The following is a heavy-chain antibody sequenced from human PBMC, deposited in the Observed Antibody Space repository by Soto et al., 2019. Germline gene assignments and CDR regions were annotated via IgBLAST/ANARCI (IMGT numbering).Heavy chain of an antibody. V-gene: IGHV3-23*01. CDR2: IHGGGGAT. Sequence: EVQLLESGGGLVQPGGSLGLSCPASGFTFSAFAMGWVRQAPGKGLEWVSTIHGGGGATHYADSVKGRFTISRDDSKNTLYAQMNSLRAEDTAVYYCAKFEGHPLEYWYLDFWGRGTLVTVSS. CDR1: GFTFSAFA. J-gene: IGHJ2*01. D-gene: IGHD1-1*01. CDR3: AKFEGHPLEYWYLDF.